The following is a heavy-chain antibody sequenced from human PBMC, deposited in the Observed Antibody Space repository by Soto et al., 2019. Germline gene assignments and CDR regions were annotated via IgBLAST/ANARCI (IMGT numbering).Heavy chain of an antibody. Sequence: ASVKVSCKASGYTFTSYGISWVRQAPGEGLEWMGWINPYNGVTDYAQRFQGRLTMTTDTSTSTAYMELRSLRSDDTAVYYCARTRLSWYPFDYWGQGTLVTVSS. CDR1: GYTFTSYG. V-gene: IGHV1-18*01. CDR3: ARTRLSWYPFDY. J-gene: IGHJ4*02. D-gene: IGHD6-13*01. CDR2: INPYNGVT.